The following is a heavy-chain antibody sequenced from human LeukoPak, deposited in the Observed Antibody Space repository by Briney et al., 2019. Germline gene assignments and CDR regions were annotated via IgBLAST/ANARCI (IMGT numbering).Heavy chain of an antibody. J-gene: IGHJ4*02. CDR2: VYYSGKA. CDR1: GDSVSTINSY. D-gene: IGHD3-9*01. Sequence: SETLSPTCTVSGDSVSTINSYWGWIRQPPGKGLQWIGNVYYSGKANYSPSLRSRVTMSVDTSKNRFSLKMTSVTAADTAVYFCARLRKGRYFDYFFESWGQGTLVTVSS. V-gene: IGHV4-39*02. CDR3: ARLRKGRYFDYFFES.